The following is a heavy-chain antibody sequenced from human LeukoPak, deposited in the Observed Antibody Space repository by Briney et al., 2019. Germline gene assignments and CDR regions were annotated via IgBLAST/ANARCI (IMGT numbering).Heavy chain of an antibody. J-gene: IGHJ4*02. CDR2: IKQDGSEK. V-gene: IGHV3-7*01. CDR3: ARGVGYYYDSSGYYQTFDY. D-gene: IGHD3-22*01. Sequence: WMXWVRQAPGKGLEWVANIKQDGSEKYYVDSVKGRFTISRDNAKNSLYLQMNSLRAEDTAVYYCARGVGYYYDSSGYYQTFDYWGQGTLVTVSS. CDR1: W.